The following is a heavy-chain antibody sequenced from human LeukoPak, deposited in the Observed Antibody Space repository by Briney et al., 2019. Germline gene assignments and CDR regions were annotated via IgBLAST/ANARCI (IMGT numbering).Heavy chain of an antibody. V-gene: IGHV1-24*01. D-gene: IGHD1-26*01. Sequence: ASVKVSCKASGHSLSELDMHWVRQAPGKGLEWMGGFDPEDGKTIYAQKFQGRVTMTEDTSTDTAYMELISLRSEDTAVYYCATWSGTYYYYWGQGTLVTVSS. CDR1: GHSLSELD. J-gene: IGHJ4*02. CDR3: ATWSGTYYYY. CDR2: FDPEDGKT.